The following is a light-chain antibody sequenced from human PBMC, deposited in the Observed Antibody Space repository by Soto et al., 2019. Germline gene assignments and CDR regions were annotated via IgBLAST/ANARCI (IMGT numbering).Light chain of an antibody. J-gene: IGKJ1*01. CDR1: QSVSSN. CDR2: GAS. V-gene: IGKV3-15*01. CDR3: QQYNNRRT. Sequence: IGMAPSRDALTVSPGERATLPCRASQSVSSNLAWYQQKPGQAPRLLIYGASTRATGIPARFSGSGSGTEFTLTISSLQSEDYAGYYCQQYNNRRTFGQGTKVDIK.